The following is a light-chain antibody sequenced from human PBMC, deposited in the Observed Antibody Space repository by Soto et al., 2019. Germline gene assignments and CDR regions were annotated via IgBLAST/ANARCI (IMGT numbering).Light chain of an antibody. V-gene: IGKV3-15*01. CDR1: QSISTN. CDR3: QQHSDWPPYT. Sequence: EIVMTQSPATLSVSPGERATLSCRASQSISTNLAWYQQKPGQAPRLLDYGASTRATGIPARFSGGGSGTEFTLTFSSLQSEDFAVYYCQQHSDWPPYTFGQGTKVDIK. J-gene: IGKJ2*01. CDR2: GAS.